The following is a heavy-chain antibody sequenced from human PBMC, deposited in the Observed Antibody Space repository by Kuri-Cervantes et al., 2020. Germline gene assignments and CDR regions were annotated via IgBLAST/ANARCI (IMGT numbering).Heavy chain of an antibody. CDR3: ARRTAMVNGFDY. CDR1: GFSFRNYG. J-gene: IGHJ4*02. CDR2: INSDGSST. D-gene: IGHD5-18*01. V-gene: IGHV3-74*01. Sequence: GESLKISCAASGFSFRNYGIHWVRQAPGKGLEWVSRINSDGSSTSYADSVKGRFTISRDNAKNTLYLQMNSLRAEDTAVYYCARRTAMVNGFDYWGQGTLVTVSS.